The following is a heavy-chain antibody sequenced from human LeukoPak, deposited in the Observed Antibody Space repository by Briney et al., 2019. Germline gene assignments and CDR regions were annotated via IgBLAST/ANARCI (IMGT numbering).Heavy chain of an antibody. D-gene: IGHD4-23*01. V-gene: IGHV3-30*04. Sequence: GGSLRLSCAASGFTFSDYALHWVRQAPGKGLEWVAIISHDGTNKYYADSAKGRFTISRDISKNTLYLQMNSLRAEDSALYLCARDFGGLRWNYYFDYWGQGTLVTVSS. CDR2: ISHDGTNK. CDR3: ARDFGGLRWNYYFDY. J-gene: IGHJ4*02. CDR1: GFTFSDYA.